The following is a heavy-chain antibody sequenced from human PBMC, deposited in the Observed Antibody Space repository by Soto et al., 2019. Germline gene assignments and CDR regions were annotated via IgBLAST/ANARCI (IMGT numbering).Heavy chain of an antibody. D-gene: IGHD2-15*01. J-gene: IGHJ4*02. CDR2: ISYDGSNK. CDR3: ARGDSGGTLGYFDY. Sequence: QVQLVESGGGVVQPGRSLRLSCAASGFSFNSFAMHWVRQAPGKGLEWVAVISYDGSNKYYADSVKGRFTISGDNSKNTLALQMNSLRDDDTAVYYCARGDSGGTLGYFDYWGQGTLVTVSA. V-gene: IGHV3-30-3*01. CDR1: GFSFNSFA.